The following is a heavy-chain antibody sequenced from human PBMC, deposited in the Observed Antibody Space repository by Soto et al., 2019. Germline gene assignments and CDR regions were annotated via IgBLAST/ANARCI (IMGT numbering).Heavy chain of an antibody. V-gene: IGHV4-59*01. Sequence: SETLSPTCTVSGGSISNFYWSWIRQPPGKGLEWIGYISYSGNTNYNPSLKSRVSISVDTSKNQLSPNLTSVTAADTAVYYCARAPMVLSRSYFDSWGQGTPVTVSS. CDR3: ARAPMVLSRSYFDS. D-gene: IGHD2-8*01. CDR1: GGSISNFY. CDR2: ISYSGNT. J-gene: IGHJ4*02.